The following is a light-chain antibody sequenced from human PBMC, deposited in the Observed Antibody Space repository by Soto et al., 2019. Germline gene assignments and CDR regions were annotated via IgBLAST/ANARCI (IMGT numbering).Light chain of an antibody. CDR3: QQYNSHWSWT. CDR1: QRINNW. V-gene: IGKV1-5*03. CDR2: QAS. Sequence: DIQMTQSPSTLAASAGDRVTITCRASQRINNWLAWYQQKPGKAPKLLIYQASNLQSGVPQRFSGGGFGTEFTLTISKLQPEDFAMYYCQQYNSHWSWTFGQGTKVDIK. J-gene: IGKJ1*01.